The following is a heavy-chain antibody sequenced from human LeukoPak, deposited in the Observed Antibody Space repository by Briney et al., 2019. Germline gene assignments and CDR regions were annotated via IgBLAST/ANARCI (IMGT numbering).Heavy chain of an antibody. D-gene: IGHD1-1*01. CDR1: GGTFSSYA. J-gene: IGHJ4*02. CDR3: ARGTTRNYGDFDF. CDR2: IIPIFGTA. Sequence: SVKVSCKASGGTFSSYAISWVRQAPGQGLEWMGGIIPIFGTANYAQKFQGRVTITADESTSTAYMEVSSLRSEDTAVYYCARGTTRNYGDFDFWGQGTLVTVSS. V-gene: IGHV1-69*13.